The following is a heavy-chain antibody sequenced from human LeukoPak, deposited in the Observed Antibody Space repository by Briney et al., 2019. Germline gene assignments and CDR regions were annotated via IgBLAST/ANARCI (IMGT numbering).Heavy chain of an antibody. CDR2: INHSGST. CDR1: GGSFSGYY. V-gene: IGHV4-34*01. Sequence: SETLSLTCAVYGGSFSGYYWNWIRQPPGKGLEWIGEINHSGSTNYNPSLKSRVTMSVDTSRNQFSLNLSSVTAADTAVYYCASGSLPGSSGAFDIWGQGTMVTVSS. D-gene: IGHD1-26*01. J-gene: IGHJ3*02. CDR3: ASGSLPGSSGAFDI.